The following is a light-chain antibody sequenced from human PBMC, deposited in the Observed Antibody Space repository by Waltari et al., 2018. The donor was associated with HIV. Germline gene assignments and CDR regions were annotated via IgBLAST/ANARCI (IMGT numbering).Light chain of an antibody. CDR1: QGISSY. Sequence: AIRMTQSPSSFSASTGDRVTITCRASQGISSYLAWYQQKPGKAPKLLIYAASTLQSGGPSRFSGSGSGTDFTLTISCLQSEDFATYYCQQYYSYPHTFGPGTKVDIK. CDR2: AAS. CDR3: QQYYSYPHT. J-gene: IGKJ3*01. V-gene: IGKV1-8*01.